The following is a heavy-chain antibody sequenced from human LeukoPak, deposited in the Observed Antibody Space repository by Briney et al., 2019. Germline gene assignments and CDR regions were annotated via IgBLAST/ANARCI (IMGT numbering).Heavy chain of an antibody. D-gene: IGHD1-26*01. J-gene: IGHJ6*03. CDR3: AKDSKIVGATFRSYHYMDV. Sequence: PGGSLRLSCAASGFTFSSYGMSWVRQAPGKGLEWVSSISGSGGRTYYADSVKGRFTISRDNSKNTLYLQMNSLRAEDTAVYYCAKDSKIVGATFRSYHYMDVWGKGTAVTVSS. CDR1: GFTFSSYG. CDR2: ISGSGGRT. V-gene: IGHV3-23*01.